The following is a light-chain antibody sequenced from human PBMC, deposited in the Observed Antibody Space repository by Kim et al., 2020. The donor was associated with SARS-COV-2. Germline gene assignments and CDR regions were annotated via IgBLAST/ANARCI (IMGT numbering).Light chain of an antibody. J-gene: IGKJ1*01. CDR2: MAS. Sequence: DIQMTQSPSTLSAFVGDRVTITCRASQSVSDWLAWYQQRPGKAPKLLIYMASSLQSGVPSRFRGSGSGTQFTLTISSLQPDDFTTYYCQQYNTYPWTFGQGTKVDIK. CDR3: QQYNTYPWT. V-gene: IGKV1-5*03. CDR1: QSVSDW.